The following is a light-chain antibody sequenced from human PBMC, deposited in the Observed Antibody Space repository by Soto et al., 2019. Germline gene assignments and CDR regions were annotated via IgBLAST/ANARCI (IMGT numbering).Light chain of an antibody. CDR1: QSVSSS. Sequence: EIVMTQSPATLSVSPGDRATLSCRASQSVSSSLAWYQQIPGQAPRLLIYDASTRATGISARFGGSGSGTDFTLTISSLQSKDFAVYYCQQYNNWPPLTFGGGTKVELK. CDR2: DAS. V-gene: IGKV3-15*01. J-gene: IGKJ4*01. CDR3: QQYNNWPPLT.